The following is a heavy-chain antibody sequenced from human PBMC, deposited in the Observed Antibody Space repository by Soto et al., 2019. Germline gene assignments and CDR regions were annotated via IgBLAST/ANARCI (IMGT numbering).Heavy chain of an antibody. V-gene: IGHV5-51*01. CDR2: IFPADSDT. D-gene: IGHD3-16*02. Sequence: PGESLKISCKGSGYSFTTFWIGWVRQMPGKGLEWMGIIFPADSDTRYSPSFQGQVTISADKSINTAYVQWNSLKASDTAMYYCATPYRDFDYWGQGTLVTVSS. CDR3: ATPYRDFDY. CDR1: GYSFTTFW. J-gene: IGHJ4*02.